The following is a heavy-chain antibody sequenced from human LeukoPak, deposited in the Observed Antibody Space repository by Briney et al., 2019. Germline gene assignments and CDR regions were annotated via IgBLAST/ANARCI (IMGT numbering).Heavy chain of an antibody. CDR1: GYTFSNYD. CDR2: MNPDSSDT. V-gene: IGHV1-8*01. CDR3: TAGWDY. Sequence: ASVKVSFKASGYTFSNYDSNWVRQPPGQGREGMGWMNPDSSDTGSARNFQGRLTMTGNTSIVTAYLELSSLTPEDTAVYYCTAGWDYWGQGTLVIVSS. J-gene: IGHJ4*02.